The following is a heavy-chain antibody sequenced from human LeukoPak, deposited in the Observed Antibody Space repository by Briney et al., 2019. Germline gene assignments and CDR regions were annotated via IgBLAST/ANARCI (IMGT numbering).Heavy chain of an antibody. Sequence: SETLSLTCTVSGGSISSYYWSWIRQPPGKGLEWIGYIYYSGSTNYNPSLKSRVTISVDTSKNQFSLKLSSVTAADTAVYYCARGGDDYVWWSYRPYLLFDYWGQGTLVTVSS. D-gene: IGHD3-16*02. J-gene: IGHJ4*02. CDR1: GGSISSYY. V-gene: IGHV4-59*01. CDR3: ARGGDDYVWWSYRPYLLFDY. CDR2: IYYSGST.